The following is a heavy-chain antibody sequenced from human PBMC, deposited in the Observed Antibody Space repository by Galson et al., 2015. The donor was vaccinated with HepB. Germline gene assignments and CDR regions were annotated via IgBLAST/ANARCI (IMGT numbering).Heavy chain of an antibody. CDR2: INAGNGNT. D-gene: IGHD1-1*01. Sequence: SVKVSCKASGYTFTSYAMHWVRQAPGQRLEWMGWINAGNGNTKYSQKFQGRVTITRDTSASTAYMELSSLRSEDTAVYYCARDWNDANPKYYFDYWGQGTLVTVSS. CDR3: ARDWNDANPKYYFDY. V-gene: IGHV1-3*01. CDR1: GYTFTSYA. J-gene: IGHJ4*02.